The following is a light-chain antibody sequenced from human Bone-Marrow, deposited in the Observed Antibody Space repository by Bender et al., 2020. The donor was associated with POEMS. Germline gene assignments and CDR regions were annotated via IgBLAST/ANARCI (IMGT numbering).Light chain of an antibody. Sequence: SYVLTQPPSVSVAPGKTATITCGGKNIGSKSVHWYQQKPGQAPVLVVYDDSDRPSRISERFSGSNSGNTATLTISRVEVGDEADYYCQTWDRSSDHVVFGGGTKLTVL. V-gene: IGLV3-21*03. CDR3: QTWDRSSDHVV. CDR1: NIGSKS. J-gene: IGLJ2*01. CDR2: DDS.